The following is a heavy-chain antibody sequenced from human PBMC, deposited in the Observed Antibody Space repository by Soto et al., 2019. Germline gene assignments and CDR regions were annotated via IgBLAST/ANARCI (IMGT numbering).Heavy chain of an antibody. CDR1: GFTFSSYS. V-gene: IGHV3-72*01. CDR2: IRNKANSYTT. Sequence: GGSLRLSCVASGFTFSSYSMNWVRQAPGKGLEWVGRIRNKANSYTTEYAASVKGRFTISRDGSKNSLFLQMNSLKTEDTAVYYCSRAGILTTPYYFDYWGQGTLVTVSS. D-gene: IGHD4-4*01. J-gene: IGHJ4*01. CDR3: SRAGILTTPYYFDY.